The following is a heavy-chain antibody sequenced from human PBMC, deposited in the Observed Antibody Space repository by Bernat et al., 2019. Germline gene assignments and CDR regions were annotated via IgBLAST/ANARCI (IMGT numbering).Heavy chain of an antibody. Sequence: EVQLVESGGGLVQPGGSLRLSCAASGFTFSSYWMHWVRQAPGKGLVWVSRINSDGSSTSYADSGKGRFSISRDNAKNTLYQQMNSLRDEDTAVYYCTVDTAMVVKYYYYYMDVWGKGTTVTVSS. D-gene: IGHD5-18*01. J-gene: IGHJ6*03. CDR2: INSDGSST. CDR3: TVDTAMVVKYYYYYMDV. V-gene: IGHV3-74*01. CDR1: GFTFSSYW.